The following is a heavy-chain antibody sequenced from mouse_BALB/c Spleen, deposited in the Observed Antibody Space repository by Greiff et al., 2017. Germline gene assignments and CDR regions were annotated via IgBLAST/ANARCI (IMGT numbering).Heavy chain of an antibody. J-gene: IGHJ4*01. CDR1: GFTFSSYY. CDR2: INSNGGST. V-gene: IGHV5-6-2*01. D-gene: IGHD2-4*01. CDR3: ARRDYDHAMDY. Sequence: DGHLVESGGGLVKLGGSLKLSCAASGFTFSSYYMSWVRQTPEKRLELVAAINSNGGSTYYPDTVKGRFTISRDNAKNTLYLQMSSLKSEDTALYYCARRDYDHAMDYWGQGTSVTVSS.